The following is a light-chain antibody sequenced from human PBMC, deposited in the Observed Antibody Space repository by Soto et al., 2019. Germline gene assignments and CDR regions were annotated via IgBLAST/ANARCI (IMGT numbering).Light chain of an antibody. CDR2: DAS. CDR3: QQRNNWTPFA. J-gene: IGKJ4*01. CDR1: QSVSSY. Sequence: EIVLTQSPATLSLSPGERATLSCRASQSVSSYLAWYQQKPGQTPRLLIYDASNRATGIPARFSGSVSGTDFTLTISSLEPEDFAVYYCQQRNNWTPFAFCGGTKVEIK. V-gene: IGKV3-11*01.